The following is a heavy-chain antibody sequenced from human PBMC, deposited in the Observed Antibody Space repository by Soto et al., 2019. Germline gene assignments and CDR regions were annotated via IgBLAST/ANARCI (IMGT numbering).Heavy chain of an antibody. D-gene: IGHD3-22*01. J-gene: IGHJ4*02. CDR1: GFSVSSQG. CDR3: AKGNLYNFFSGSDY. Sequence: EVQLLESGGGLVQPGGSPRLSCAASGFSVSSQGMTWVRQAPGKGLEWVSVISTSGKDTFYADSVKGRFTISRDNSNNVLYLQMNSLRAEDTAIYYCAKGNLYNFFSGSDYWGQGTLVTVSS. CDR2: ISTSGKDT. V-gene: IGHV3-23*01.